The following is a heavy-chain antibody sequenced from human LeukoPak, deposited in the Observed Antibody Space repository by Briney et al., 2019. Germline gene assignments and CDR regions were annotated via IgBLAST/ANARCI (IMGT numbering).Heavy chain of an antibody. Sequence: GGSLRLSCAASGFTSSYYNMNWVRQAPGKGLEWISYISSSSSIIYYADSVKGRFTISRDNAKNSLYLQMNSLRAEDTAVYYCARDWAGGLFDYWGQGTLVTVSS. V-gene: IGHV3-48*01. CDR3: ARDWAGGLFDY. CDR2: ISSSSSII. D-gene: IGHD3-16*01. CDR1: GFTSSYYN. J-gene: IGHJ4*02.